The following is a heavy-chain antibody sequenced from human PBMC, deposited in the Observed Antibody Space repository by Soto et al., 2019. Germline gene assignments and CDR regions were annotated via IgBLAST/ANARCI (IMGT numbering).Heavy chain of an antibody. CDR1: GFTFSSYA. J-gene: IGHJ6*02. D-gene: IGHD1-1*01. V-gene: IGHV3-23*01. Sequence: GGSLRLSCAASGFTFSSYAMSWVRQAPGKGLEWVSAISGSGGSTYYADSVKGRFTISRDNSKNTLYLQMNSLRAEDTAVYYCAKQVDDGLDYYYYYGMDGWGQGTTVTLS. CDR2: ISGSGGST. CDR3: AKQVDDGLDYYYYYGMDG.